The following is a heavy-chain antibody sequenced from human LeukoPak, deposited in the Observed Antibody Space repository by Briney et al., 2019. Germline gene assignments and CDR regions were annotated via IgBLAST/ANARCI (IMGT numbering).Heavy chain of an antibody. CDR1: GFTFDDYA. Sequence: PGRSLRLSCAASGFTFDDYAMHWVRQAPGKGLEWVSGISWNSGSIVYADSVKGRFTISRDNAKNSLYLQMNSLRAEDTALYYCAKDINGLVGATTTFDYWGQGTLVTVSS. CDR2: ISWNSGSI. D-gene: IGHD1-26*01. CDR3: AKDINGLVGATTTFDY. J-gene: IGHJ4*02. V-gene: IGHV3-9*01.